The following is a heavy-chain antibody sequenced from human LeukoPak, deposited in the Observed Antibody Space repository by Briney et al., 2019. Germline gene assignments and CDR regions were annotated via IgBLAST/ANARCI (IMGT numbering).Heavy chain of an antibody. V-gene: IGHV4-34*01. CDR3: ASGIAAAGRYFDY. D-gene: IGHD6-13*01. CDR1: GGSFSGYY. J-gene: IGHJ4*02. CDR2: INHSGST. Sequence: PSETLSLTCAVYGGSFSGYYWSWIRQPPGKGLEWIGEINHSGSTNYNPSLKSRVTISVDTSKNQFSLKLSSVTAADTAVYYCASGIAAAGRYFDYWGQGTLVTVSS.